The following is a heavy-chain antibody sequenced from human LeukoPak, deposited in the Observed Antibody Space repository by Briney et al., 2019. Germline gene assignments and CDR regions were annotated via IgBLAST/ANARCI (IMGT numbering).Heavy chain of an antibody. J-gene: IGHJ4*02. CDR3: ARDPVDGYGHLDY. V-gene: IGHV1-69*04. D-gene: IGHD5-24*01. CDR1: GGTFSSYA. CDR2: IIPILGIA. Sequence: EASAKVSCKASGGTFSSYAISWVRQAPGQGLEWMGRIIPILGIANYAQKFQGRVTITADKSTSTAYMELSSLRSDDTAIYYCARDPVDGYGHLDYWGQGILVTVSS.